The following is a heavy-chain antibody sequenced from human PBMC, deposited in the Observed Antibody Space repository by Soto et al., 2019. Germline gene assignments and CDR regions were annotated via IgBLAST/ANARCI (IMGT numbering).Heavy chain of an antibody. J-gene: IGHJ4*02. CDR1: GFTFSSYD. Sequence: GGSLRLSCAASGFTFSSYDMHWVRQATGEGLEWVSAIGTAGDTYYPGSVKGRFTISRENAKNSLYLQMNSLRAEDTAVYYCARATFYYDSSGYYFDYWGQGTLVTVSS. CDR3: ARATFYYDSSGYYFDY. V-gene: IGHV3-13*01. D-gene: IGHD3-22*01. CDR2: IGTAGDT.